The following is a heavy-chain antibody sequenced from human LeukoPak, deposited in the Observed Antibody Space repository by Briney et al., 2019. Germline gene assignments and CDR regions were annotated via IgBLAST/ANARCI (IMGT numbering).Heavy chain of an antibody. CDR2: IKQAGSEK. J-gene: IGHJ3*02. D-gene: IGHD2-2*01. CDR3: AREGRYRSSTSHVYAFDI. CDR1: GFTFSSYW. Sequence: GGSLRLSCAASGFTFSSYWMSWVRQAPGKGLEWVANIKQAGSEKYYVDSVKGRFTISRDNAKNSLYLQMNSLRAEDTAVYYCAREGRYRSSTSHVYAFDIWGQGTMVTVSS. V-gene: IGHV3-7*01.